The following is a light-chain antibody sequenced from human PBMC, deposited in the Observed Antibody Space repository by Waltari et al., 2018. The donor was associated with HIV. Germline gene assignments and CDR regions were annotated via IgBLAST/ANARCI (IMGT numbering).Light chain of an antibody. CDR2: DNN. J-gene: IGLJ2*01. CDR3: GTWDTSLSAGV. CDR1: SSNIATHY. Sequence: QSVLTQPPAVSAAPGQTVTISCSGRSSNIATHYVPWYQQLPGTAPKLLIYDNNRRSSGIPDRFSGSKSGTSATLAIAGLQTGDEADYYCGTWDTSLSAGVFGGGTKVTVL. V-gene: IGLV1-51*01.